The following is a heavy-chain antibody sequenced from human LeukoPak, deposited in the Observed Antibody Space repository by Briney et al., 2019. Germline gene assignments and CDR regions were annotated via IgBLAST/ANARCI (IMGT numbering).Heavy chain of an antibody. CDR2: IYYSGST. CDR1: GGSISSYY. Sequence: SETLSLTCTVSGGSISSYYWSWIRQPPGKGLEWIGYIYYSGSTNYNPSLKSRVTISVDTSKNQFPLKLSSVTAADTAVYYCARDPPGYGMDVWGQGTTVTVSS. J-gene: IGHJ6*02. V-gene: IGHV4-59*12. CDR3: ARDPPGYGMDV.